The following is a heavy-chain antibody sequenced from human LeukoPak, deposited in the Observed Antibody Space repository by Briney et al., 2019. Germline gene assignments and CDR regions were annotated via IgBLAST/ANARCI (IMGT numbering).Heavy chain of an antibody. CDR2: IYYSGST. Sequence: MSSETLSLTCTVSGGSISSYYWSWIRQPPGKGLEWIGYIYYSGSTYYNPSLKSRVTISVDTSKNQFSLQLNSVTPEDTAVYYCARVPRYDSSGYYYDYYYGMDVWGQGTTVTVSS. J-gene: IGHJ6*02. CDR1: GGSISSYY. D-gene: IGHD3-22*01. CDR3: ARVPRYDSSGYYYDYYYGMDV. V-gene: IGHV4-59*12.